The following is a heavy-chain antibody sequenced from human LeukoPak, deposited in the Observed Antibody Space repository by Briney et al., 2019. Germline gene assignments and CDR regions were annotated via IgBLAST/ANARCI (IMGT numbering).Heavy chain of an antibody. CDR2: INHSGST. D-gene: IGHD2-21*02. J-gene: IGHJ5*02. CDR1: GGSFSGYY. CDR3: ARVCGGDCYPLGFDP. V-gene: IGHV4-34*01. Sequence: SETLSLTCAVYGGSFSGYYWSWIRQPPGKGLEWIGEINHSGSTNYNPSLKGRVTISVDTSKNQFSLKLSSVTAADTAVYYCARVCGGDCYPLGFDPWGQGTLVTVSS.